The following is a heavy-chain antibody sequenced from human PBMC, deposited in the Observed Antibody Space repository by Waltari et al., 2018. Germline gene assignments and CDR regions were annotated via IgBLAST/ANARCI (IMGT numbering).Heavy chain of an antibody. D-gene: IGHD3-10*01. J-gene: IGHJ4*02. Sequence: QVQLVQSGAEVKKPGASVQVSCTASGYTFTGYTMHWGREAPGQGIEWMGRSKPNRGGTNYAQTSQGRVTMTRDTSISTAYMELSRLRSDDTAVYYCSSGIAHYVSGSPTPDYWGQGTLVTVSS. CDR3: SSGIAHYVSGSPTPDY. V-gene: IGHV1-2*06. CDR1: GYTFTGYT. CDR2: SKPNRGGT.